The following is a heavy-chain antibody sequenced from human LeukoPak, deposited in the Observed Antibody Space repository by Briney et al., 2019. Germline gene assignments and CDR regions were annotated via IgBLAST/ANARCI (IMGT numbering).Heavy chain of an antibody. V-gene: IGHV3-21*01. CDR1: GFTFSSYS. Sequence: PGGSLRLSCAASGFTFSSYSMNWVRQAPGKGLEWVSFISSSSSYIYCADSVKGRFTISRDNAKNSLYLQMNSLRGEDTAVYYCARERYSEKNYYYYGMDVWGQGTTVTVSS. CDR3: ARERYSEKNYYYYGMDV. CDR2: ISSSSSYI. J-gene: IGHJ6*02. D-gene: IGHD2-15*01.